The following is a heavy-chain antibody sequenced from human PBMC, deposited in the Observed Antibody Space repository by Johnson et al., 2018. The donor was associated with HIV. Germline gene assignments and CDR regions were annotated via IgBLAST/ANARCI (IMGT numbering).Heavy chain of an antibody. D-gene: IGHD4-17*01. Sequence: VQLVESGGGFVQPGKSLRLSCAASGFTFDDFAMHWVRRAPGRGLEWVSGLSWNSVSAVYADSVKGRFTISRDNSKFTLYLQMNSLRAEDTAVYYCARPYGDYVYGAFDVWGPGTMVTVSS. V-gene: IGHV3-9*01. J-gene: IGHJ3*01. CDR3: ARPYGDYVYGAFDV. CDR2: LSWNSVSA. CDR1: GFTFDDFA.